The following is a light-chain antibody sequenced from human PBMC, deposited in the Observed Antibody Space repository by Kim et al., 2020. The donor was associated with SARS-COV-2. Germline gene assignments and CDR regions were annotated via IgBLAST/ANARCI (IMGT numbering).Light chain of an antibody. CDR1: NIVSKS. Sequence: APGKTASITCGGNNIVSKSVHWYQQKPGQAPGLVIYYDSDRPSGIPERFSGSNSGNTATLTISRVEAGDEADYYCQVWDSSSDHRVFGGGTQLTVL. J-gene: IGLJ3*02. CDR2: YDS. V-gene: IGLV3-21*04. CDR3: QVWDSSSDHRV.